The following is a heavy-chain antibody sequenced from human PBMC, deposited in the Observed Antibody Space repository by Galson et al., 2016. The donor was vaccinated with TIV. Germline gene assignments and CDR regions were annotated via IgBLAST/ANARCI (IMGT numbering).Heavy chain of an antibody. CDR1: GFTFSEYS. J-gene: IGHJ4*02. CDR2: ISTSGYVK. CDR3: ARYLRSSNFDY. V-gene: IGHV3-48*04. Sequence: SLRLSCAASGFTFSEYSFNWVRQAPGKGLEWVAYISTSGYVKYYADSVKGRFTSFRDNAKNSLYLQMNSLRAEDTAVYYCARYLRSSNFDYWGQGTLVTVSS.